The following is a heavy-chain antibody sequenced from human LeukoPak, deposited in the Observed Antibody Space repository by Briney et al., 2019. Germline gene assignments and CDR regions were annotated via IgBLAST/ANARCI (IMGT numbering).Heavy chain of an antibody. J-gene: IGHJ4*02. CDR1: GGSISSYY. CDR2: IYYSGST. CDR3: ARLEGNYDILTGYSYYFDY. Sequence: PSETLSLTCTVSGGSISSYYWSWIRQPPGKGLEWIGYIYYSGSTNYNPPLKSRVTISVDTSKNQFSLKLSSVTAADTAVYYCARLEGNYDILTGYSYYFDYWGQGTLVTVSS. D-gene: IGHD3-9*01. V-gene: IGHV4-59*08.